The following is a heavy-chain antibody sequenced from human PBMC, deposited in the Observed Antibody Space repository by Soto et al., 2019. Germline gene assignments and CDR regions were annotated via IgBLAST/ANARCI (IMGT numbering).Heavy chain of an antibody. Sequence: GGSLRLSCAASGFTVSSNYMSWVRQAPGKGLEWVSVIYSGGSTYYADTVKGRFTISRDNAKNSLYLQMNSLRAEDTAVYYCARDIGGGSSSAFDYWGQEPWSPSPQ. J-gene: IGHJ4*01. V-gene: IGHV3-53*01. D-gene: IGHD6-6*01. CDR3: ARDIGGGSSSAFDY. CDR2: IYSGGST. CDR1: GFTVSSNY.